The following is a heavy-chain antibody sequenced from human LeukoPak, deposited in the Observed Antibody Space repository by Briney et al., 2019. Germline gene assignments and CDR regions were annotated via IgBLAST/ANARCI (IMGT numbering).Heavy chain of an antibody. CDR2: ISRTGNSI. CDR3: ARGPYSSNWYVDY. J-gene: IGHJ4*02. V-gene: IGHV3-48*03. D-gene: IGHD6-13*01. Sequence: PGGSLRLSCAASGFTFSSYEVIWVRQAPGKGLEWISYISRTGNSIYYAGSVKGRFTVSRDSAKNSLYLQMNSLRAEDTAVYYCARGPYSSNWYVDYWGQGTLVTVAS. CDR1: GFTFSSYE.